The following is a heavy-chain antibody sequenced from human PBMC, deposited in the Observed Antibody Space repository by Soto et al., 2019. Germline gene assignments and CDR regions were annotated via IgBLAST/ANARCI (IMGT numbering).Heavy chain of an antibody. Sequence: XETLSLTFTVSGYSISSGCYSGWIRQPPVKGLEWIGSIYHSGSTYYNPSLKSRVTISVDTSKNQFSLKLSSVTAADTAVYYCARASPDIVVVVTLNWFDPWGQGTLVTVSS. CDR2: IYHSGST. CDR1: GYSISSGCY. CDR3: ARASPDIVVVVTLNWFDP. J-gene: IGHJ5*02. D-gene: IGHD2-15*01. V-gene: IGHV4-38-2*02.